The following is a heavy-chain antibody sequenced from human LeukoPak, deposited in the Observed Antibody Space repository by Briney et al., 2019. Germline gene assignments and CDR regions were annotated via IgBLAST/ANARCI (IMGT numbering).Heavy chain of an antibody. CDR1: GASVSSRF. CDR2: ISNRGST. CDR3: AKGVSGTYYAFDV. D-gene: IGHD1-26*01. V-gene: IGHV4-59*02. J-gene: IGHJ3*01. Sequence: SETLSLTCGVSGASVSSRFWSWIRQTPGMGLEWIGYISNRGSTDYNPSLKSRVTISVGAAKNEVSLNVRSVSAADTAVYYCAKGVSGTYYAFDVWGQGRTV.